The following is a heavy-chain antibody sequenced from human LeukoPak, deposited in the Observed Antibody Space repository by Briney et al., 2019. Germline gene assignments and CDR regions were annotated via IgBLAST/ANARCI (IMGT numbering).Heavy chain of an antibody. CDR2: ISGSGGST. Sequence: GGSLRLSCAASGFTFSSYDMSWVRQAPGKGLEWVSSISGSGGSTYYADSVNGRFTISRDNSKNTLYLQMNSLRAEDTAVYHCAKDYVAGAGKFDYWGQGTLVTVSS. J-gene: IGHJ4*02. D-gene: IGHD6-19*01. CDR3: AKDYVAGAGKFDY. CDR1: GFTFSSYD. V-gene: IGHV3-23*01.